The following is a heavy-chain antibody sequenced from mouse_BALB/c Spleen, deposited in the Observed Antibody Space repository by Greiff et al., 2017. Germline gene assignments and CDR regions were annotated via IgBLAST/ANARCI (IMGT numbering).Heavy chain of an antibody. D-gene: IGHD3-1*01. V-gene: IGHV7-1*02. Sequence: EVNLVESGGGLVQPGGSLRLSCATSGFTFSDFYMEWVRQPPGKRLEWIAASRNKANDYTTEYSASVKGRFIVSRDTSQSILYLQMNALRAEDTAIYYCARDAGVDRATRFAYWGQGTLVTVSA. CDR3: ARDAGVDRATRFAY. J-gene: IGHJ3*01. CDR2: SRNKANDYTT. CDR1: GFTFSDFY.